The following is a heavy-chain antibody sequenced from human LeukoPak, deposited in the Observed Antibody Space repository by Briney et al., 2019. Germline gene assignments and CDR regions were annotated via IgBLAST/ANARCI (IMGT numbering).Heavy chain of an antibody. Sequence: SETLSLTCTVSGYSISSGYYWGWIRQPPGKGLEWIGSIYHSGSTYYNPSLKSRATISVDTSKNQFSLKLSSVTAADTAVYYCARGGDTAMVTGWFDPWGQGTLVTVSS. J-gene: IGHJ5*02. V-gene: IGHV4-38-2*02. CDR3: ARGGDTAMVTGWFDP. D-gene: IGHD5-18*01. CDR1: GYSISSGYY. CDR2: IYHSGST.